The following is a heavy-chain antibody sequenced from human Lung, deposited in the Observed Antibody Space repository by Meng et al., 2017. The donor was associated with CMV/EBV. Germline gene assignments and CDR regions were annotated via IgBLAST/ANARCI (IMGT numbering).Heavy chain of an antibody. J-gene: IGHJ4*02. CDR2: MNPNSGGT. CDR1: GHTFTSHD. Sequence: ASVKVSCKTVGHTFTSHDINWVRQATGQGLESVGWMNPNSGGTGYAQNFQGRISMTGNTSISTAYMELRSLRSDDTAVYYCAGDRFGITGTGAPPLGYWGQGTLVTVSS. D-gene: IGHD1-7*01. V-gene: IGHV1-8*01. CDR3: AGDRFGITGTGAPPLGY.